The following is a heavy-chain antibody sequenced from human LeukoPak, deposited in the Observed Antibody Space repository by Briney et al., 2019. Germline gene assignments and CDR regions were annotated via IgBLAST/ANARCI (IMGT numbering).Heavy chain of an antibody. CDR1: GFTFSSYW. D-gene: IGHD3-22*01. CDR3: ARDPAYYDSSGLTDY. V-gene: IGHV3-74*01. Sequence: PGGSLRLSCAASGFTFSSYWMHWVRQAPGKGLVWVSHINSDGSSTSYADSVKGRFTISRDNAKNTLYLQTNSLRAEDTAVYYCARDPAYYDSSGLTDYWGQGTLVTVSS. CDR2: INSDGSST. J-gene: IGHJ4*02.